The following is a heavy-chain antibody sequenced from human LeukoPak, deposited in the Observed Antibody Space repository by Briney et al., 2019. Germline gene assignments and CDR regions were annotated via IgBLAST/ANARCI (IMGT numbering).Heavy chain of an antibody. Sequence: SETLSLTCTVSGGSISSSSYYWGWIRQPPGKGLEWIGSIYYSGSTYYNPSLKSRVTISVDTSKNQFSLKLSSVTAADTAVYYCASDPRPGYSSSWYSGNWGQGTLVTVSS. V-gene: IGHV4-39*01. D-gene: IGHD6-13*01. CDR1: GGSISSSSYY. CDR2: IYYSGST. CDR3: ASDPRPGYSSSWYSGN. J-gene: IGHJ4*02.